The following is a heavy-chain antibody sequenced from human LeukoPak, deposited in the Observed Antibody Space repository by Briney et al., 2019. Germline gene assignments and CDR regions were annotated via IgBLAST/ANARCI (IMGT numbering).Heavy chain of an antibody. D-gene: IGHD3-16*01. Sequence: SETLSLTCAVSGGSISSGGYSWSWIRQPPGKGLEWIGYIYHSGSTYYNPSLKSRVTISVDRSKNQFSLKLSSVTAADTVVYYCARGGEEPYYFDYWGQGTLVTVSS. CDR2: IYHSGST. J-gene: IGHJ4*02. V-gene: IGHV4-30-2*01. CDR1: GGSISSGGYS. CDR3: ARGGEEPYYFDY.